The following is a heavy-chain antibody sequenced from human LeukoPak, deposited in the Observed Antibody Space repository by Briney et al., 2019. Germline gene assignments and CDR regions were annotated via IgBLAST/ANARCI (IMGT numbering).Heavy chain of an antibody. V-gene: IGHV3-23*01. D-gene: IGHD1-1*01. J-gene: IGHJ4*02. CDR1: GFTFSNNA. Sequence: PGGSLRLSCAASGFTFSNNAMNWVRQAPGKGLEWVSGLSGSGSNTYYADSLKGRFIISRDDSKNTLCLQMNSLRAEDTAVYYCAKPPFGGTGYWGQGTLVTVSS. CDR2: LSGSGSNT. CDR3: AKPPFGGTGY.